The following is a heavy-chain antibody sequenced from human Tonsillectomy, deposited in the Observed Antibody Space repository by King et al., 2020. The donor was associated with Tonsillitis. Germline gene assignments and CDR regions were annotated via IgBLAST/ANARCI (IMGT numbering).Heavy chain of an antibody. CDR2: IIPILGTA. D-gene: IGHD2-15*01. CDR3: ARGSCSGGRCYYYYGMDV. Sequence: VQLVESGAEVKRPGSSVKVSCKASEGTFSSYAISWVRQAPGQGLEWMGGIIPILGTANYAQKFLGRVTITADESTSTAYMELISLRSEDTAVYYCARGSCSGGRCYYYYGMDVWGQGTTVTVSS. J-gene: IGHJ6*02. V-gene: IGHV1-69*01. CDR1: EGTFSSYA.